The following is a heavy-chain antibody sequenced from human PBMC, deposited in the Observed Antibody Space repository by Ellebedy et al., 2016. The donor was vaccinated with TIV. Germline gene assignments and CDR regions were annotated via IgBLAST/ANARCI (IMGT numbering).Heavy chain of an antibody. Sequence: PGGSLRLSCTGSGYSFTSYWIGWVRQMPGKGLEWMGIIYPGDSDTRYSPSFQGQVTISADKSISTAYLQWSSLKASDTAMYYCARGDYYEDPNWFDPWGQGTLVTVSS. CDR2: IYPGDSDT. J-gene: IGHJ5*02. CDR3: ARGDYYEDPNWFDP. D-gene: IGHD2-21*02. CDR1: GYSFTSYW. V-gene: IGHV5-51*01.